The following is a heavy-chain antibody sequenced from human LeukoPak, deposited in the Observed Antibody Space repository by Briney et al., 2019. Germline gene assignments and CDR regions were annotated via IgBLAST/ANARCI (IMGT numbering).Heavy chain of an antibody. J-gene: IGHJ3*02. CDR3: ATLQPSIAARRNAFDI. V-gene: IGHV1-69*04. D-gene: IGHD6-6*01. CDR2: IIPILGIA. CDR1: GGTFSSYA. Sequence: SVKVSCKASGGTFSSYAISWVRQAPGQGLEWMGRIIPILGIANYAQKFQGRVTITADKSTSTAYMELSSLRSEDTAVYYCATLQPSIAARRNAFDIWGQGTMVTVSS.